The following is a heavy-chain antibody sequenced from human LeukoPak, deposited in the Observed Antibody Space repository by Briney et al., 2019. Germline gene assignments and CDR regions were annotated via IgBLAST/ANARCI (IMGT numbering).Heavy chain of an antibody. CDR3: AREAAALGSLDY. CDR2: IIPIFGTA. D-gene: IGHD6-13*01. Sequence: GASVKVSCKASGYTFTSYGISWVRQAPGQGLEWMGGIIPIFGTANYAQKFQGRVTITADESTSTAYMELSSLRSEDTAVYYCAREAAALGSLDYWGQGTLVTVSS. V-gene: IGHV1-69*13. CDR1: GYTFTSYG. J-gene: IGHJ4*02.